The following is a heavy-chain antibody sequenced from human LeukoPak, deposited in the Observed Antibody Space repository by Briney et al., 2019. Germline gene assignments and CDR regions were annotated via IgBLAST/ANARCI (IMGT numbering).Heavy chain of an antibody. CDR2: IKEDGSER. V-gene: IGHV3-7*03. Sequence: GGSLRLSCEGSAFIFSGHWMNWVRQTPGKGLEWVASIKEDGSERQYVDSVKGRFSISRDNTKGSLFLQLNSLRAEDTAVYYCARDGADIVVVPASQNYGMDVWGQGTTVTVSS. D-gene: IGHD2-2*01. CDR1: AFIFSGHW. J-gene: IGHJ6*02. CDR3: ARDGADIVVVPASQNYGMDV.